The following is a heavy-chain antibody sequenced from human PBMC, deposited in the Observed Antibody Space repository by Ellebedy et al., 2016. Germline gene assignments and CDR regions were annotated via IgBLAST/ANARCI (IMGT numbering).Heavy chain of an antibody. J-gene: IGHJ5*02. D-gene: IGHD2-15*01. CDR1: GGSISSSSYY. V-gene: IGHV4-39*01. CDR2: IYYSGST. CDR3: ARHVAIVVVVAVPGNNWFDP. Sequence: SETLSLTCTVSGGSISSSSYYWGWIRQPPGKGLEWIGSIYYSGSTYYNSSLKSRVTISVDTSKNQFSLKLSSVTAADTAVYYCARHVAIVVVVAVPGNNWFDPWGQGTLVTVSS.